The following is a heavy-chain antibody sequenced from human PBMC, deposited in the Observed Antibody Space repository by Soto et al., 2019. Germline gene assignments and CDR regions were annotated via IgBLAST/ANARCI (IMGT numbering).Heavy chain of an antibody. CDR1: VGSFKIGSYA. V-gene: IGHV4-61*01. CDR2: VYHTGIT. CDR3: ARDFAYFDS. D-gene: IGHD3-3*01. J-gene: IGHJ4*02. Sequence: PSETLSLTCTFSVGSFKIGSYAWSWIRQPPGKGLEWIGYVYHTGITSYNPSLKSRVSISMDTSKNQFSLNLDSVTAADTAVYFCARDFAYFDSWGQGTMVTVSS.